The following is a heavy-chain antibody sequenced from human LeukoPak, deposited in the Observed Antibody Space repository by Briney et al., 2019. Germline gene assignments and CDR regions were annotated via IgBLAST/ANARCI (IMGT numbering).Heavy chain of an antibody. D-gene: IGHD5-18*01. CDR2: IGGSGGST. V-gene: IGHV3-23*01. J-gene: IGHJ4*02. CDR3: AKDRDRGYSYGTFDY. CDR1: GFTFSSYA. Sequence: GGSLRLSCAASGFTFSSYAMSWVRQAPGKGLEWVSAIGGSGGSTYYADFVKGRFTISRDNSKNTLYLQMNSLRAEDTAVYYCAKDRDRGYSYGTFDYWGQGTLVTVSS.